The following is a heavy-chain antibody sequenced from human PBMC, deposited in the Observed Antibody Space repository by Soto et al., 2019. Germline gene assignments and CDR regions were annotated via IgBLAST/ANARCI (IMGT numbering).Heavy chain of an antibody. CDR2: IYYSGST. Sequence: PSETLSLTCTVSGGSITSGGDYCSWIRQHPGKGLEWIGYIYYSGSTYYNPSLKSRVTISADTSKNQFSLNLSSVTVADTAVYYCARGSGTFDNWGQGTLVTVS. D-gene: IGHD1-7*01. J-gene: IGHJ4*02. CDR1: GGSITSGGDY. V-gene: IGHV4-31*03. CDR3: ARGSGTFDN.